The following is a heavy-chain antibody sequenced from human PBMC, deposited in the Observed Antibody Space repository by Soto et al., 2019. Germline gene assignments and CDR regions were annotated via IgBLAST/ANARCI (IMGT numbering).Heavy chain of an antibody. CDR3: TRSHGDY. CDR1: GGSISSSNYY. V-gene: IGHV4-39*01. CDR2: LSYRGST. J-gene: IGHJ4*02. Sequence: QLQLQESGPGLVKPSETLSLTCTVSGGSISSSNYYWIGIRQPPGKGLEWIGSLSYRGSTLDTPSLKSRVTIPPATSRHMSSLQMCSVTAAATAFYCCTRSHGDYGGQGTLVTVSS.